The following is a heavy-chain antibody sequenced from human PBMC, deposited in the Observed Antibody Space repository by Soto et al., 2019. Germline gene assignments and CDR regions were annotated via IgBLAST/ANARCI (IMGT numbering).Heavy chain of an antibody. CDR1: GFTFTSSA. CDR2: IVVGSGNT. D-gene: IGHD3-10*01. V-gene: IGHV1-58*02. CDR3: AADTSGLYYYYGMDV. Sequence: SVKVSCKASGFTFTSSAMQWVRQARGQRLEWIGWIVVGSGNTNYAQKFQERVTITRDMSTSTAYMELSSLRSEDTAVYYCAADTSGLYYYYGMDVWGHGTTVTVSS. J-gene: IGHJ6*02.